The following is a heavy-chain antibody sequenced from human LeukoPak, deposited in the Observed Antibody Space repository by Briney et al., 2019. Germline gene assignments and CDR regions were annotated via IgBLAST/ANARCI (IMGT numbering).Heavy chain of an antibody. V-gene: IGHV3-53*01. Sequence: TGGSLRLSCVVSGFSVSDHYMSWVRQAPGKGLQWLSVIFADDLTYYEDSVKGRFTISRDRSQNTLYLQMNSLRAEDTAVYYCAKDRSGQYDTIFGEAEDYWGQGTLVTVSS. D-gene: IGHD3-3*01. CDR1: GFSVSDHY. J-gene: IGHJ4*02. CDR2: IFADDLT. CDR3: AKDRSGQYDTIFGEAEDY.